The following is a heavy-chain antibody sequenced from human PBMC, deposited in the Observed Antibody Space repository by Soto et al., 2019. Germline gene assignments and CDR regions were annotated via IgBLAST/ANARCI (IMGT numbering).Heavy chain of an antibody. J-gene: IGHJ6*03. CDR3: AGPNPVGKRVPAAGYHYYMDV. CDR2: ISSSSSYI. CDR1: GFTFSSYS. Sequence: PGGSLRLSCAASGFTFSSYSMNWVRQAPGKGLEWVSSISSSSSYIYYADSVKGRFTISRDNAKNSLYLQMNSLRAEDTAVYYCAGPNPVGKRVPAAGYHYYMDVWGKGTTVTVSS. V-gene: IGHV3-21*01. D-gene: IGHD6-13*01.